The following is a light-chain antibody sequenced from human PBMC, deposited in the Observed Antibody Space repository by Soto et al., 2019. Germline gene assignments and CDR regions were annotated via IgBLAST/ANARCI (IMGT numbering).Light chain of an antibody. CDR3: QQYGRSPLT. Sequence: EIVLTQSPGTLSLSPGERAILSCRASQSLSSDFLAWYQQKPGQAPRLLIYSSPNRATGIPDRFSGSGSGTDFTLTISRLEPADFAVYYCQQYGRSPLTFGGGTKVDIK. J-gene: IGKJ4*01. V-gene: IGKV3-20*01. CDR2: SSP. CDR1: QSLSSDF.